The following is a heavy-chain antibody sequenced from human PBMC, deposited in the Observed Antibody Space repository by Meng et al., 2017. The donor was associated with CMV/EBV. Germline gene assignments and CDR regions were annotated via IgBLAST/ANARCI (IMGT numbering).Heavy chain of an antibody. V-gene: IGHV3-30-3*01. CDR1: GFIFSTYA. CDR3: ARGGTRWIKVYYFDH. J-gene: IGHJ4*02. D-gene: IGHD4-23*01. CDR2: VLYDGSNK. Sequence: GESLKISCTVSGFIFSTYAMHWVRQAPGKGLEWVALVLYDGSNKYYADSVKGRFTISRDNSKNTLYLQMNSLRPEDTAVYYCARGGTRWIKVYYFDHWGQGTLVTVSS.